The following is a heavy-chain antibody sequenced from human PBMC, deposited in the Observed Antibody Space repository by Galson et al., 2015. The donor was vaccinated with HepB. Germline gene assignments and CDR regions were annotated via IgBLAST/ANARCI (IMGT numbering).Heavy chain of an antibody. Sequence: TLSLTCTVSGDSIDSYYWNWIRQTPGKGLEWIGYIHYSGTTKYTPSLKSRVTISIDTSKNQYSLRLSSVTGADTAVYYCTRDNDSGFDYFDYWGQGTLVTVSS. CDR3: TRDNDSGFDYFDY. D-gene: IGHD5-12*01. CDR2: IHYSGTT. V-gene: IGHV4-59*01. CDR1: GDSIDSYY. J-gene: IGHJ4*02.